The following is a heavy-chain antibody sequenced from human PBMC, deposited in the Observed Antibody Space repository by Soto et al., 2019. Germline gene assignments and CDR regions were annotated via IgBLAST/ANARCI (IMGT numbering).Heavy chain of an antibody. V-gene: IGHV3-21*01. J-gene: IGHJ4*02. CDR2: INGRGNYI. D-gene: IGHD1-26*01. Sequence: TVGSLRLSCASSGFTFSTYTMNWVRQAPGKGLEWVSSINGRGNYIYYAELVKGRFTISRDNAKNSLYLQMDRLRAEDTALYYCVREDGKVGTNSAFDYWGLGALVTVSS. CDR3: VREDGKVGTNSAFDY. CDR1: GFTFSTYT.